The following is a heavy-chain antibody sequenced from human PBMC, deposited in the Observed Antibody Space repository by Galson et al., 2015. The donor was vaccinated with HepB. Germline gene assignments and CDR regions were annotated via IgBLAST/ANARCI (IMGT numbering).Heavy chain of an antibody. CDR1: GFTFSGSA. D-gene: IGHD6-13*01. Sequence: SLRLSCAASGFTFSGSAIHWVRQASGKGPEWVGRIRSKANNYATSYVPTLKGRFTISRDDSKNTAYLHMKSLKTEDTAVYYCTRLGDFSGYSSRWGQGTLVTVSS. J-gene: IGHJ4*02. CDR2: IRSKANNYAT. CDR3: TRLGDFSGYSSR. V-gene: IGHV3-73*01.